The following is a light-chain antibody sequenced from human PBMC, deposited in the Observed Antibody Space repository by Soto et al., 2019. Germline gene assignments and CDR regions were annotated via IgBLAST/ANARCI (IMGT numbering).Light chain of an antibody. CDR3: YSWNSNSDTHYV. Sequence: QSALTQPASVSGSPGQSITISCTGTSSDIGASNYVSWYQQHPGQAPKLMISDVNNRPSGISDRFSGSKSGNTASLTISGLQAEDESEYYCYSWNSNSDTHYVFGTGTKLTVL. CDR1: SSDIGASNY. CDR2: DVN. V-gene: IGLV2-14*03. J-gene: IGLJ1*01.